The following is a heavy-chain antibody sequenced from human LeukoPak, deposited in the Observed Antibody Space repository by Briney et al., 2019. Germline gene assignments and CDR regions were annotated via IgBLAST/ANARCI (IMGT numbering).Heavy chain of an antibody. CDR1: GFIFSSYA. CDR3: AREGWHYWYFDL. V-gene: IGHV3-64*01. CDR2: ISSNGGTT. Sequence: QPGGSLRLSCAASGFIFSSYAMHWVRQAPGKGLEYVSAISSNGGTTYYANSVKGRFTISRDNSKNTLYLQMGSLRAEDMAVYYCAREGWHYWYFDLWGRGALVTVFS. J-gene: IGHJ2*01. D-gene: IGHD5-24*01.